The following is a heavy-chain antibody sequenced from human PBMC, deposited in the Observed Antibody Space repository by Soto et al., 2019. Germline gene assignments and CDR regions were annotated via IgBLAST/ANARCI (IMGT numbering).Heavy chain of an antibody. Sequence: GGSLRLSCEVSGFTFSSYGMNWVRQAPEKGLEWVSTIGRGGDTYYADSVKGRFTISRDNSKNTLFLQMNSLRAEDTALYFCAKDGATAGIHYYAMDVWGQGTMVTVSS. D-gene: IGHD2-2*02. CDR2: IGRGGDT. CDR3: AKDGATAGIHYYAMDV. CDR1: GFTFSSYG. J-gene: IGHJ6*02. V-gene: IGHV3-23*01.